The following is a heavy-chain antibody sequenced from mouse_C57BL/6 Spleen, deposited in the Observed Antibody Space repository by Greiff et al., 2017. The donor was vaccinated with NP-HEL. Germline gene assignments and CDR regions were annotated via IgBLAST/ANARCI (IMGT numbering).Heavy chain of an antibody. CDR1: GFTIKDYY. D-gene: IGHD1-1*01. Sequence: EVQLQQSGAELVRPGASVKLSCTASGFTIKDYYMHWVKQRPDQGLEWIGRIDPEYGDTEYAPKFQGKATMTADTSSNTAYLQLSSLTSEDTAVYYCTNYYGSRKYYFDYWGQGTTLTVSS. CDR2: IDPEYGDT. J-gene: IGHJ2*01. CDR3: TNYYGSRKYYFDY. V-gene: IGHV14-1*01.